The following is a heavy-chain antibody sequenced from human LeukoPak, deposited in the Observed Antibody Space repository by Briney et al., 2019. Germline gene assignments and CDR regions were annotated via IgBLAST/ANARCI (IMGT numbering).Heavy chain of an antibody. D-gene: IGHD3-22*01. Sequence: SETLSLTCAVYGGSFSGYYWSWIRQPPGKGLEWIGETNHSGSTNYNPSLKSRVTISVDTSKNQFSLKLSSVTAADTAVYYCASIYDSSGEWGQGTLVTVSS. CDR2: TNHSGST. CDR1: GGSFSGYY. CDR3: ASIYDSSGE. V-gene: IGHV4-34*01. J-gene: IGHJ4*02.